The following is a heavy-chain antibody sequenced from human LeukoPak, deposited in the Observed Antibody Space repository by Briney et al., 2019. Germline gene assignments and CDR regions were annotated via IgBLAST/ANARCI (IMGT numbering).Heavy chain of an antibody. CDR2: ISGSGGST. D-gene: IGHD2-15*01. J-gene: IGHJ5*02. V-gene: IGHV3-23*01. CDR1: GFTFSSYA. CDR3: AKGFVVVVSATQSSWFDP. Sequence: PGGSLRLSCAASGFTFSSYAMSWVRQAPGKGLEWVSAISGSGGSTYYADSVKGRFTISRDNSKNTLYLQMNSLRAEDTAVYYCAKGFVVVVSATQSSWFDPWGQGTLVTVSS.